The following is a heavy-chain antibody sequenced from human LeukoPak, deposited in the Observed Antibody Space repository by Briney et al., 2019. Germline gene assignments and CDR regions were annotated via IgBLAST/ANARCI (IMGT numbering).Heavy chain of an antibody. CDR2: ISAYNGNT. CDR3: ASAVVVVISLGWFDP. CDR1: GYTFTSYG. Sequence: GASVKVSCKASGYTFTSYGISWVRQAPGQGLEWMGWISAYNGNTNYAQKLQGRVTMTTDTSTSTAYMELRSLRSDDTAVYYCASAVVVVISLGWFDPWGQGTLVTVSS. J-gene: IGHJ5*02. V-gene: IGHV1-18*01. D-gene: IGHD3-22*01.